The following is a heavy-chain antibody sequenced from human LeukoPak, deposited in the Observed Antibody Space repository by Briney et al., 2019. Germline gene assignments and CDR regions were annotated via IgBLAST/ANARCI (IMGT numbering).Heavy chain of an antibody. CDR3: ASPAMAFIDQGRYNYYYYMDV. V-gene: IGHV4-61*02. D-gene: IGHD5-18*01. CDR2: IYTSGST. CDR1: GGSISSGSYY. J-gene: IGHJ6*03. Sequence: SETLSLTCTVSGGSISSGSYYWSWIRQPAGKGLEWIGRIYTSGSTNYNPSLKSRVTISVDTSKNQFSLKLSSVTAADTAVYYCASPAMAFIDQGRYNYYYYMDVWGKGTTVTVSS.